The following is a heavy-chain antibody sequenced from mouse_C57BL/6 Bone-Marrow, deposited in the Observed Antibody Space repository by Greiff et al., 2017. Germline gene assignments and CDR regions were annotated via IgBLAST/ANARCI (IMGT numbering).Heavy chain of an antibody. D-gene: IGHD2-4*01. V-gene: IGHV3-6*01. Sequence: VQLKESGPGLVKPSQSLSLTCSVTGYSITSGYYWNWIRQFPGNKLEWMGYISYDGSNNYNPSLKNRISITRDTSKNQSFLKLNSVTTEDTATYYCARGDYDYFLFAYWGQGTLVTVSA. CDR2: ISYDGSN. J-gene: IGHJ3*01. CDR1: GYSITSGYY. CDR3: ARGDYDYFLFAY.